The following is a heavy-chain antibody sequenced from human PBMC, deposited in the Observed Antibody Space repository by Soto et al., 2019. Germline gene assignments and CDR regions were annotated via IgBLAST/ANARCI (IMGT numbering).Heavy chain of an antibody. V-gene: IGHV4-30-2*01. D-gene: IGHD3-10*01. CDR1: GGSISSGGYS. J-gene: IGHJ6*02. CDR3: ARGGSEYGMDV. CDR2: IYHSGST. Sequence: PSETLSLTCAVSGGSISSGGYSWSWIRQPPGKGLEWIGYIYHSGSTYYNPSLKSRVTISVDRSKNQFSLKLSSVTAADTAVYYCARGGSEYGMDVWGQGTTVTVSS.